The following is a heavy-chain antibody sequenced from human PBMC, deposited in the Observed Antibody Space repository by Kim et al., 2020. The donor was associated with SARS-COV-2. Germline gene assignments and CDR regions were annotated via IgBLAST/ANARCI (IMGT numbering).Heavy chain of an antibody. D-gene: IGHD5-18*01. J-gene: IGHJ4*02. CDR3: ARGWGGYSYPYYFDY. Sequence: PSLKSRVTISVDTSKNQFSLKLSSVTAADTAVYYCARGWGGYSYPYYFDYWGQGTLVTVSS. V-gene: IGHV4-59*09.